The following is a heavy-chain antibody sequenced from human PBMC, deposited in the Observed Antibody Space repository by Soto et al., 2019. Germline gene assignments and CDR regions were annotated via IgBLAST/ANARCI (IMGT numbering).Heavy chain of an antibody. Sequence: RGESLKISCKGSGYSFTSYWIGWVRQMPGRGLEWMGIIYAGDSETRYSPSFQGQVTISVDKSINTAYLQWNSLKASDTAMYYCTTQRDVSGSAAFDIWGQGTMVTVSS. CDR1: GYSFTSYW. CDR2: IYAGDSET. V-gene: IGHV5-51*01. J-gene: IGHJ3*02. CDR3: TTQRDVSGSAAFDI. D-gene: IGHD3-10*01.